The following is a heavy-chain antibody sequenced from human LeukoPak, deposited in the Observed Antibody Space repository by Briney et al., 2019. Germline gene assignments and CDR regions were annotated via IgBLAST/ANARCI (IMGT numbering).Heavy chain of an antibody. CDR1: GGTFSSYA. CDR3: ARDSRVSGSGYYNY. Sequence: APVKVSCKASGGTFSSYAISWVRQAPGQGLEWMGGIIPIFGTANYAQKFQGRVTITTDESTSTAYMELSSLRSEDTAVYYCARDSRVSGSGYYNYWGQGTLVTVSS. J-gene: IGHJ4*02. CDR2: IIPIFGTA. D-gene: IGHD3-22*01. V-gene: IGHV1-69*05.